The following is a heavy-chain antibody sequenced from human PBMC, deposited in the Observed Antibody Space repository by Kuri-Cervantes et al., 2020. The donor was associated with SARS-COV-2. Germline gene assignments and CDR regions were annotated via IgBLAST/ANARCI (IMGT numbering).Heavy chain of an antibody. Sequence: SETLSLTCTVSGGSISSYYWSWIRQPPGQGLEWLGYIYYSGSTKYNPSLGSRVTISLDTSRNQFSLKLSSVTAADSAVYYCARSGYYSRGVTYYYMDVWDKGTTVTVSS. CDR1: GGSISSYY. D-gene: IGHD3-22*01. CDR2: IYYSGST. V-gene: IGHV4-59*12. J-gene: IGHJ6*03. CDR3: ARSGYYSRGVTYYYMDV.